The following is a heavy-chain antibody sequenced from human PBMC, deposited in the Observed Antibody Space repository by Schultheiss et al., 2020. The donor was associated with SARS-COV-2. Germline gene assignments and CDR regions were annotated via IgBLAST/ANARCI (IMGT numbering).Heavy chain of an antibody. CDR2: IYYSGST. D-gene: IGHD3-22*01. J-gene: IGHJ6*02. V-gene: IGHV4-31*03. Sequence: SETLSLTCTVSGGSISSGGYYWSWIRQHPGKGLEWIGYIYYSGSTYYNPSLKSRVTISVDTSKNQFSLKLSSVTAADTAVYYCARDRDYYYDSSGQGHYYYGMDVWGQGTTVTVSS. CDR1: GGSISSGGYY. CDR3: ARDRDYYYDSSGQGHYYYGMDV.